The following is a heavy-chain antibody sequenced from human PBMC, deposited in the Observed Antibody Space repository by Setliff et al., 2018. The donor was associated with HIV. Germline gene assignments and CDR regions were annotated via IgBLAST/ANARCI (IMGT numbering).Heavy chain of an antibody. CDR3: ARAGGGATDQAFDI. J-gene: IGHJ3*02. CDR1: GYSFTSYF. D-gene: IGHD2-2*01. Sequence: ASVKVSCKAFGYSFTSYFLHWVRQAPGQGLEWLGIIDPNGGATNNAQKLQGRPTVTTDTSTSTLYMELSNLRSDDTAVYYCARAGGGATDQAFDIWGQGTMVTVSS. V-gene: IGHV1-46*01. CDR2: IDPNGGAT.